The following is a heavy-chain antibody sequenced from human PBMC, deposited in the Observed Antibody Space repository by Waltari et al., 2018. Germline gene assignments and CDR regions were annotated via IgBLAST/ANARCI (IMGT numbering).Heavy chain of an antibody. CDR1: GGSISSGGYY. CDR3: ARGFFSWFGELLSSGYAFDI. J-gene: IGHJ3*02. Sequence: QVQLQESGPGLVKPSQTLSLTCTVSGGSISSGGYYWSWIRQHPGKGLEWIGYIYYSGSTYYNPSLKSRVTISVDTSKNQFSLKLSSVTAADTAVYYCARGFFSWFGELLSSGYAFDIWGQGTMVTVSS. D-gene: IGHD3-10*01. CDR2: IYYSGST. V-gene: IGHV4-31*03.